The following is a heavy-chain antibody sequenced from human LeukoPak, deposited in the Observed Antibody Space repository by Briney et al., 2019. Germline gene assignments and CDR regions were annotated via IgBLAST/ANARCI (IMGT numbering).Heavy chain of an antibody. J-gene: IGHJ4*02. CDR3: ARVEYSSRLLWYYFDY. CDR2: IYTSGST. V-gene: IGHV4-4*07. D-gene: IGHD6-13*01. Sequence: KSSETLSLTCTVSGGSISSYYWSWIRQPAGKGLEWIGRIYTSGSTNYNPSLKSRVTMSIDTSKNQFSLKLSSVTAADTAVYYCARVEYSSRLLWYYFDYWGQGTLVTVSS. CDR1: GGSISSYY.